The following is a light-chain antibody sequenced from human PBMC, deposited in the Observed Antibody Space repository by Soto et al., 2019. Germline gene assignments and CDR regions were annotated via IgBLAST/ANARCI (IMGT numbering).Light chain of an antibody. V-gene: IGKV3-15*01. J-gene: IGKJ1*01. Sequence: EIVLTQSPGALSLSPGESVTLSCRASQSVGTNLAWYQQKPGQAPTLLIYGASSRATDIPDRFSGSGSGTDFTLTISGLQSDDFALYYRQQYENWPRTFGQGTKVDIK. CDR3: QQYENWPRT. CDR1: QSVGTN. CDR2: GAS.